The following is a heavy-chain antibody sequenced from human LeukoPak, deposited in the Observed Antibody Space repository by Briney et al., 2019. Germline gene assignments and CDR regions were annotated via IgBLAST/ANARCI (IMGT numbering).Heavy chain of an antibody. D-gene: IGHD2-2*02. CDR1: GFTFSSYG. Sequence: PGGSLRLSCAASGFTFSSYGMHWVRQAPGKGLEWVAVIWYDGSNKYYADSVKGRFTISRDNSKNTLYLQMNSLRAEDTAVYYCARASLPGVPAAIRYWAGDYYGMDVWGQGTTVTVSS. J-gene: IGHJ6*02. V-gene: IGHV3-33*01. CDR2: IWYDGSNK. CDR3: ARASLPGVPAAIRYWAGDYYGMDV.